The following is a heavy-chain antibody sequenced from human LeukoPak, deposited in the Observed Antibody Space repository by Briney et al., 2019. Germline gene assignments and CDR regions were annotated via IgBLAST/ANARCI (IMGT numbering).Heavy chain of an antibody. CDR2: ISNSGST. Sequence: SETLSLTCTVSDGPIRSHYWTWIRQSPLKGLEWIGDISNSGSTKYNPSLKSRVTISIDTSKSQFSLRLTSVTAADTAVYYCGRDALVGYFSYYYIDVWDKGTTVTVSS. J-gene: IGHJ6*03. CDR3: GRDALVGYFSYYYIDV. V-gene: IGHV4-59*11. CDR1: DGPIRSHY. D-gene: IGHD2-15*01.